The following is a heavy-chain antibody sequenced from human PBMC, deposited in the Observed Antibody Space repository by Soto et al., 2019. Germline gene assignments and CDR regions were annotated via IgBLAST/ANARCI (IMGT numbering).Heavy chain of an antibody. D-gene: IGHD2-8*01. Sequence: QVQLQESGPGLVKPSETLSLTCTVSGGSISSYYWSWIRQPPGKGLEWIGYIYYSGSTNYNPSLKSRVTISVDTSKNQFSLKLSSVTAADTAVYYCARYRGYLMDYWGQGTLVTVSS. CDR2: IYYSGST. CDR1: GGSISSYY. V-gene: IGHV4-59*01. CDR3: ARYRGYLMDY. J-gene: IGHJ4*02.